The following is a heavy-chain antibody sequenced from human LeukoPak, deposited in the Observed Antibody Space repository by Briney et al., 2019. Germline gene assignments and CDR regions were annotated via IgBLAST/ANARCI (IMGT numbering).Heavy chain of an antibody. D-gene: IGHD3-9*01. CDR1: GGTFSSYA. Sequence: SVKVSCKASGGTFSSYAISWVRQAPGQGLEWMGGIIPIFGTANYAQKFQGRATITADESTSTAYMELSSLRSEDTAVYYCARVLELRYFDWLSYPHYYYYYYMDVWGKGTTVTISS. V-gene: IGHV1-69*13. CDR3: ARVLELRYFDWLSYPHYYYYYYMDV. J-gene: IGHJ6*03. CDR2: IIPIFGTA.